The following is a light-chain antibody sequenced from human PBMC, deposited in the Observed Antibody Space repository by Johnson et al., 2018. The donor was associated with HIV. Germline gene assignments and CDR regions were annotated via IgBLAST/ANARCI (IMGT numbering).Light chain of an antibody. CDR3: GTWDSSLYAYV. CDR2: DNN. CDR1: TSNIGNNY. J-gene: IGLJ1*01. Sequence: QLVLTQPPSVSAAPGQKVTVSCSGSTSNIGNNYVSWYQQLPGTAPKLLIYDNNKRPSGIPDRFSGSKSGTSATLGITGLQTGDEADYYCGTWDSSLYAYVFGTWTKVTAL. V-gene: IGLV1-51*01.